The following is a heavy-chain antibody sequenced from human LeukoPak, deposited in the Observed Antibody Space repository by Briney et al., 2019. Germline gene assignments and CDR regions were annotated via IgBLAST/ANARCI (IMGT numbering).Heavy chain of an antibody. CDR3: ATRYSVWPK. CDR2: IYHSGST. CDR1: GGSITGSDW. J-gene: IGHJ4*02. Sequence: PSGTLSLTCAVSGGSITGSDWCWWTWVRQPPGKGLEWIEEIYHSGSTNYNPSLKSRVTISLDKSKNQFSLTLTSVTAADTAMYYCATRYSVWPKWGPGTLVTVSS. D-gene: IGHD5/OR15-5a*01. V-gene: IGHV4-4*02.